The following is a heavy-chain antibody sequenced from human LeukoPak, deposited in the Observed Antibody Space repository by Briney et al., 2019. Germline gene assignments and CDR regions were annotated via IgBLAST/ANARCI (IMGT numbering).Heavy chain of an antibody. Sequence: SETLSLTCAVSGGSISSSNWWSWVRPPPGKGLEWIVEIYHSGSTNYNPSLKSRVTISVDKSNNQFSLKLSSVTAADTAVYYCARTKYYYDSSGYAKLDAFDIWGQGTMVTVSS. CDR1: GGSISSSNW. J-gene: IGHJ3*02. D-gene: IGHD3-22*01. CDR3: ARTKYYYDSSGYAKLDAFDI. V-gene: IGHV4-4*02. CDR2: IYHSGST.